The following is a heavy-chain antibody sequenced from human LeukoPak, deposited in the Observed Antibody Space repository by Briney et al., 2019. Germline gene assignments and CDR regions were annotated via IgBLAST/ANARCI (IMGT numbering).Heavy chain of an antibody. CDR1: GFTFTSYR. D-gene: IGHD5-18*01. Sequence: GGSLRLSCAASGFTFTSYRMNWVRQAPGKGLEWVSYISSSSTTISNADSVKGRFTISRDNAKNSLYLQMNSLRAGDTAVYYCARDRGYSLDYWGQGTLVTVSS. V-gene: IGHV3-48*04. CDR3: ARDRGYSLDY. J-gene: IGHJ4*02. CDR2: ISSSSTTI.